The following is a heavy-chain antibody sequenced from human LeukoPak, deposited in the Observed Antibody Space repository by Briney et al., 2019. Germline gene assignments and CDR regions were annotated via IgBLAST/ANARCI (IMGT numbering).Heavy chain of an antibody. D-gene: IGHD3-3*01. CDR2: IYYSGST. CDR3: ARGRVRFLEWLFDY. V-gene: IGHV4-59*01. Sequence: PSETLSLTCTVSGGSISSYYWSWIRQPPGKGLEWIGYIYYSGSTNYNPSLKSRVTTSVDTSKNQFSLKLSSVTAADTAVYYCARGRVRFLEWLFDYWGQGTLVTVSS. J-gene: IGHJ4*02. CDR1: GGSISSYY.